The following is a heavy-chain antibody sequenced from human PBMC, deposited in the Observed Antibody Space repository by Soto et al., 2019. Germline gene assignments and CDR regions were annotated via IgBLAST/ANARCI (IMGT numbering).Heavy chain of an antibody. D-gene: IGHD1-26*01. V-gene: IGHV3-15*05. CDR2: IKSKTDGATT. CDR1: GFSFTNAW. CDR3: TTRNPKGKWELGT. J-gene: IGHJ6*01. Sequence: GVSLRLSCAASGFSFTNAWMSWVRQAPGKGLEWIGRIKSKTDGATTDYAGPVKGRFTISRDDSKKTLFVQMNGLKTEDTAVYYCTTRNPKGKWELGTWGQG.